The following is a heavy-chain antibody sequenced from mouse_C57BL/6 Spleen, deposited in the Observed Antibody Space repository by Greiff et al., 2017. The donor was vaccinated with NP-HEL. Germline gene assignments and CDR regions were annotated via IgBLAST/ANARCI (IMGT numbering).Heavy chain of an antibody. CDR3: ASQDSSGYYWFAY. Sequence: VQLQQSGPELVKPGASVKISCKASGYSFTDYNLNWVKQSNGKSLEWIGVINPNYGTTSYNQKFKGKATLTVDQSSSTAYMQLNSLTSEDSAVYYCASQDSSGYYWFAYWGQGTLVTVSA. CDR1: GYSFTDYN. CDR2: INPNYGTT. D-gene: IGHD3-2*02. V-gene: IGHV1-39*01. J-gene: IGHJ3*01.